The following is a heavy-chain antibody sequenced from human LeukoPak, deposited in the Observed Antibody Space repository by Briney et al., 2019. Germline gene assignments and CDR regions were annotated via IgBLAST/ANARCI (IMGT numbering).Heavy chain of an antibody. J-gene: IGHJ5*02. V-gene: IGHV3-30*02. CDR2: IRYDGSNK. CDR1: GFTFSSYG. D-gene: IGHD2-15*01. CDR3: ARDRRGYCSGGSCYWHWLDP. Sequence: GGSLRLSCAASGFTFSSYGMHWVRQAPGKGLEWVAFIRYDGSNKYYADSVKGRFTISRDNSKNTLYLQMNSLRVEDTAVYYCARDRRGYCSGGSCYWHWLDPWGQGTLVTVSS.